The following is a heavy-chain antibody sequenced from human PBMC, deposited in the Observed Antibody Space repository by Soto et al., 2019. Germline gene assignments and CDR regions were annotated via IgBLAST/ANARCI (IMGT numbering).Heavy chain of an antibody. CDR3: ARLTMVRGVRNYYYYGMDV. CDR1: GYSFTSYW. CDR2: IYPGDSDT. J-gene: IGHJ6*02. D-gene: IGHD3-10*01. Sequence: PGESLKISCKGSGYSFTSYWIGWVRQMPGKGLEWMGIIYPGDSDTNYSPSFQGHVTISADKSISTAYLQWSSLKASDTAMYYCARLTMVRGVRNYYYYGMDVWGQGTTVTVSS. V-gene: IGHV5-51*01.